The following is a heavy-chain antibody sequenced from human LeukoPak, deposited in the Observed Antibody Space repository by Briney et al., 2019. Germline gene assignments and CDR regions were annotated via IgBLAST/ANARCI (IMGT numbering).Heavy chain of an antibody. CDR2: IYTRGST. Sequence: SETLSLTCTVSGGSISSYDWSWIRQPAGKGLEWIGRIYTRGSTNYNTSLKSRVSMSVDTSKKQFSLKLSSVTAADTAVYYCARLSSSWYQDWYFDLWGRGTLVTVSS. D-gene: IGHD6-13*01. CDR3: ARLSSSWYQDWYFDL. V-gene: IGHV4-4*07. J-gene: IGHJ2*01. CDR1: GGSISSYD.